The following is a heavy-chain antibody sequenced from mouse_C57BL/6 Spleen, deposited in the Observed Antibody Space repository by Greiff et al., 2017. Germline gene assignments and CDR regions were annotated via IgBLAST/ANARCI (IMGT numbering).Heavy chain of an antibody. V-gene: IGHV1-55*01. D-gene: IGHD1-3*01. CDR2: IYPGSGST. CDR1: GYTFTSYW. J-gene: IGHJ1*03. CDR3: ARSDSGYWYFEV. Sequence: QVQLQQPGAELVKPGASVKMSCKASGYTFTSYWITWVKQRPGQGLEWIGDIYPGSGSTNYNEKFKSKATLTVDTSSSTAYMQLSSLTSEDSAVYYCARSDSGYWYFEVWGTGTTVTVSS.